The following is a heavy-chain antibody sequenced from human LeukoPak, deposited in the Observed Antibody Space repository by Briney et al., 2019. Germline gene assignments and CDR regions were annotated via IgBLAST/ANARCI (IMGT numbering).Heavy chain of an antibody. J-gene: IGHJ2*01. D-gene: IGHD3-10*01. CDR2: IYSGSST. CDR3: ATVGDHYHWYLDL. V-gene: IGHV3-53*01. Sequence: GGSLRLSCAAFGFTVGSKYMNWVRQAPGKGLEWVSIIYSGSSTYYADSVKGRFTVSRDDSKNTLYLQMNSLRADDTAMYYCATVGDHYHWYLDLWGRGTLVSVSS. CDR1: GFTVGSKY.